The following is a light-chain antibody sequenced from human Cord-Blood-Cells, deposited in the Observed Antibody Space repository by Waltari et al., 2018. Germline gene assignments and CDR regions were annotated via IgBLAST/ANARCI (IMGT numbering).Light chain of an antibody. V-gene: IGKV3-15*01. J-gene: IGKJ2*01. CDR2: GAS. Sequence: EIVMTQSPATLSVSPGERATLSCRASQSVSSNLAWYQQKPGQAPRLRIYGASTRATGIPARFSGSGCGTGFTLTISSLQSEDFAVYYCQQYNNWPMYTFGQGTKLEIK. CDR1: QSVSSN. CDR3: QQYNNWPMYT.